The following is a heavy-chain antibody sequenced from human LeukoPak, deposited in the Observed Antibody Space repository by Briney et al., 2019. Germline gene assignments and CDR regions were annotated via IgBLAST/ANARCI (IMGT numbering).Heavy chain of an antibody. J-gene: IGHJ2*01. CDR3: ARQGVTGDAPFPFRHFDL. Sequence: PSETLSLTCTVSGGSISSSSYYWGWIRRPPGKGLEWIGNIYYSGSTYYNPSLKSRVTISVDTSKNQFSLKLSSVTAADTAVYYCARQGVTGDAPFPFRHFDLWGRGTLVTVSS. CDR1: GGSISSSSYY. V-gene: IGHV4-39*01. D-gene: IGHD7-27*01. CDR2: IYYSGST.